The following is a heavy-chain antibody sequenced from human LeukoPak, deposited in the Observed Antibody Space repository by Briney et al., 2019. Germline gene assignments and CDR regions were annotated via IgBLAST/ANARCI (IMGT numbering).Heavy chain of an antibody. CDR1: GGSISSGGYY. V-gene: IGHV4-61*08. D-gene: IGHD3-22*01. CDR2: IYYSGST. J-gene: IGHJ3*02. CDR3: ARLTVGGYFLDALDI. Sequence: SETLSLTCTVSGGSISSGGYYWSWIRQHPGKGLEWIGYIYYSGSTTYNPSLKSRVTISVGTSKNQFSLKLSSVTATDTAIYYCARLTVGGYFLDALDIWGRGTMVTVSS.